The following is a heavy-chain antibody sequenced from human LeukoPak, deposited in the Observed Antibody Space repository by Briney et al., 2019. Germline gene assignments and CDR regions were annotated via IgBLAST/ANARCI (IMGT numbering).Heavy chain of an antibody. Sequence: PSETLSLTCTVSGGSISSYYWSWIRQPPGKGLERIGYIYYSGSTNYNPSLKSRVTISVDTSKNQFSLKLSPVTAADTAVYYCASLRPAYGDYYYGMDVWGQGTTVTVSS. J-gene: IGHJ6*02. D-gene: IGHD4-17*01. CDR1: GGSISSYY. CDR2: IYYSGST. V-gene: IGHV4-59*01. CDR3: ASLRPAYGDYYYGMDV.